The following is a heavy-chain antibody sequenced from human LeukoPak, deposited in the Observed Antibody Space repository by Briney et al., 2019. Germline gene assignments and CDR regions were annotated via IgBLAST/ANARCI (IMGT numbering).Heavy chain of an antibody. D-gene: IGHD4-17*01. Sequence: PGGSLRLSCAASGFTFSNYWMRWVLQAPGKGLVWVSRIKSDGSSTTYAASVKGRFTISRDNAKNMVYLQMNSLRAEDTAVYYCARDPFYGDADFDYWGQGTLVTVSS. CDR3: ARDPFYGDADFDY. V-gene: IGHV3-74*01. CDR1: GFTFSNYW. J-gene: IGHJ4*02. CDR2: IKSDGSST.